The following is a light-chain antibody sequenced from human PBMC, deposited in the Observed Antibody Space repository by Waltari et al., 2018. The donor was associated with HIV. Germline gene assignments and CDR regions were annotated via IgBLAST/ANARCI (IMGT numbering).Light chain of an antibody. CDR3: QSYDSSNHLI. CDR2: EDN. Sequence: NFMLTQPHSVSESPGKTVTISCTRSSGSIASNYVQWYQQRPGSSPTTVIYEDNQRPSGVPARFSGSIDSSSNAASLTISRLKTEDEADYYCQSYDSSNHLIFGGGTKLTVL. V-gene: IGLV6-57*01. CDR1: SGSIASNY. J-gene: IGLJ2*01.